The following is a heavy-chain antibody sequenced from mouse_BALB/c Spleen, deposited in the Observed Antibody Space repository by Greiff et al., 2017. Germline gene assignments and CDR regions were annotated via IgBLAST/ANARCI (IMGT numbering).Heavy chain of an antibody. J-gene: IGHJ3*01. Sequence: DVQLVESGGGLVQPGGSLRLSCATSGFTFTDYYMSWVRQPPGKALEWLGFISNKANGYTTAYSASVKGRFTISRDNSQSILYLQMNTRRAEDSATYYCASDGDYRGDGFAYWGQGTLVTVSA. V-gene: IGHV7-3*02. CDR3: ASDGDYRGDGFAY. CDR2: ISNKANGYTT. CDR1: GFTFTDYY. D-gene: IGHD2-14*01.